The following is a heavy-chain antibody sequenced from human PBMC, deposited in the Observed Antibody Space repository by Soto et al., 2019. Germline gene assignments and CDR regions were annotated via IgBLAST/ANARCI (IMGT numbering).Heavy chain of an antibody. D-gene: IGHD5-12*01. CDR1: GVSISMYY. V-gene: IGHV4-59*01. Sequence: LSLTFTFSGVSISMYYFSFILQPPGKGLDWIGYIYYIGSTNYNPSLKSRVTLSVDTSKNQFSLKLSSVTAADTAVYYCARGGFLEVDTIEKRFDPWGPGMLXPVYS. J-gene: IGHJ5*02. CDR3: ARGGFLEVDTIEKRFDP. CDR2: IYYIGST.